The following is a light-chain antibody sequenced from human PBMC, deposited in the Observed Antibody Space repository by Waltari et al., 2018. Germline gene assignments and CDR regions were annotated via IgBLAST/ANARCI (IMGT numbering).Light chain of an antibody. J-gene: IGKJ1*01. CDR3: MQTKQFPWT. Sequence: DIVMTQTPVSLSVTPGQSASISCKSSPSLLYTDGKTYFYWYLQKAGQPPQLLICEISKRFSGVPDRFSGSGSGTDFTLKISRVEAEDVGVYYCMQTKQFPWTLGQGTKVEVK. CDR2: EIS. CDR1: PSLLYTDGKTY. V-gene: IGKV2D-29*01.